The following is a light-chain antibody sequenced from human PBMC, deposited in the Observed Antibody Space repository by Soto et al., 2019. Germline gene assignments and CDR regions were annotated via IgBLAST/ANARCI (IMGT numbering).Light chain of an antibody. V-gene: IGKV3D-15*01. Sequence: IVMTQSPSTLSVSTGERATLSCRASQSVSSNLAWYQQKPGQAPRLLIYGASTRATGIPARFSGSGSGTEFTLTISSLQSEDFAVYYCQQYNNWPWTFGQGTKV. CDR2: GAS. CDR1: QSVSSN. CDR3: QQYNNWPWT. J-gene: IGKJ1*01.